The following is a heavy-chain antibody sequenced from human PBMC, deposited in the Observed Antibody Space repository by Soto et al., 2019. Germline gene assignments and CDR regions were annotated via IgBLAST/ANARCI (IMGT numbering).Heavy chain of an antibody. J-gene: IGHJ4*02. D-gene: IGHD1-1*01. CDR2: INAGYGNT. CDR1: GYTFSSYA. Sequence: GASVKVSCKASGYTFSSYAMHWVRQAPGQRLEWMGWINAGYGNTKSSQKFQDRVTISRDTSASTAYMELTSLRSEDTAVYYCARDTGDGTFDFSGPGTLVTVSS. V-gene: IGHV1-3*01. CDR3: ARDTGDGTFDF.